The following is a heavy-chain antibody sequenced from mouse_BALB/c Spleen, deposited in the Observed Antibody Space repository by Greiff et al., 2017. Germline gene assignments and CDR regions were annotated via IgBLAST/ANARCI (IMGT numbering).Heavy chain of an antibody. Sequence: VQLQQSGAELARPGASVKMSCKASGYTFTSYTMHWVKQRPGQGLEWIGYISPSSGYTNYNQKFKDKATLTADKSPNTTYMQLSSLTSEDSAVYYYARNAGCDYWGQGTTLTVSS. J-gene: IGHJ2*01. CDR3: ARNAGCDY. CDR1: GYTFTSYT. V-gene: IGHV1-4*01. CDR2: ISPSSGYT.